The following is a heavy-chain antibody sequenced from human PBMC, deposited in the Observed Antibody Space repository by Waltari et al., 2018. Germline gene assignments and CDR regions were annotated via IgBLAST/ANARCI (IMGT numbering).Heavy chain of an antibody. D-gene: IGHD4-17*01. J-gene: IGHJ6*02. CDR3: ARAYDYGGNSFLYYYYGMDV. Sequence: QVQLVQSGAEVKKPGSSVKVSCKASGGTFSSYAISWVRQAPGQGLEWMGGIIPSFGTANYAQKFQGRVTITADESTSTAYMELSSLRSEDTAVYYCARAYDYGGNSFLYYYYGMDVWGQGTTVTVSS. V-gene: IGHV1-69*01. CDR2: IIPSFGTA. CDR1: GGTFSSYA.